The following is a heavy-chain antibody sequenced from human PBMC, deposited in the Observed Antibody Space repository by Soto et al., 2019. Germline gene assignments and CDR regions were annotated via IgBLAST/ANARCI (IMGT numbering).Heavy chain of an antibody. CDR3: ARDSKYGVSYCFDX. CDR1: GFPFRNYW. D-gene: IGHD4-17*01. Sequence: GGSLRLSCAASGFPFRNYWMTWVRQAPGKGLEWVDNIDQDESEKYYVQSVKGRFTISIDNAKNSLYLQMESLRAEESAVYYCARDSKYGVSYCFDXWGQGTLVTVSX. J-gene: IGHJ4*02. CDR2: IDQDESEK. V-gene: IGHV3-7*03.